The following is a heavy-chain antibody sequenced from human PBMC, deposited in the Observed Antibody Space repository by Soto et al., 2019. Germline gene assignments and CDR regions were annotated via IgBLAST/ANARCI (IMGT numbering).Heavy chain of an antibody. Sequence: GASVKLSCKASGGTFSSYAISWVRQAPGQGLEWMGGIIPIFGTANYAQKFQGRVTITADESTSTAYMELSSLRSEDTAVYYCARAPSGWYYYFDYWGQGTLVTVSS. V-gene: IGHV1-69*13. CDR2: IIPIFGTA. CDR1: GGTFSSYA. CDR3: ARAPSGWYYYFDY. D-gene: IGHD6-19*01. J-gene: IGHJ4*02.